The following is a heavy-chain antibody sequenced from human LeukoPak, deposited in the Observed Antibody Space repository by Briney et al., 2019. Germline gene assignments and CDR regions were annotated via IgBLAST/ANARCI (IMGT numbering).Heavy chain of an antibody. Sequence: GGSLRLSCAASGFTFSSYAMSWVRQAPGKGLEWVSAISGSGGSTYYADSVKGRFTISRDNSKNTLYLQMNSLRAEDTAVYYCAKVARTRITMIVVVGFDYWGQGTLVTVSA. CDR1: GFTFSSYA. CDR3: AKVARTRITMIVVVGFDY. J-gene: IGHJ4*02. D-gene: IGHD3-22*01. V-gene: IGHV3-23*01. CDR2: ISGSGGST.